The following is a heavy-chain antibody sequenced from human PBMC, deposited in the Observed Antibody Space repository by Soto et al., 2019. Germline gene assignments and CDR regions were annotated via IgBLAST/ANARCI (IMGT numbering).Heavy chain of an antibody. J-gene: IGHJ4*02. CDR3: AKGALSGYSRYSFYYFDY. CDR2: ISYDGSNK. Sequence: GESLRLSCAASGFTFSSYGMHWVRQAPGKGLEWVAVISYDGSNKYSADSVEGRFTISRDNSKNTLYLHMNSLGAEDTAVYFCAKGALSGYSRYSFYYFDYWGQGTLVTVSS. D-gene: IGHD5-12*01. CDR1: GFTFSSYG. V-gene: IGHV3-30*18.